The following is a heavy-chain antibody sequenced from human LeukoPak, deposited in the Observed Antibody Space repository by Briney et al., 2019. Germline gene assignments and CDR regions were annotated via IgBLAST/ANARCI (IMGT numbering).Heavy chain of an antibody. V-gene: IGHV3-74*01. CDR3: AREGIAAAGPVGGGEY. J-gene: IGHJ4*02. CDR1: GFTFSSYW. D-gene: IGHD6-13*01. Sequence: TGGSLRLSCAASGFTFSSYWMHWVRQAPGKGLVWVSRINTDGSSTSYADSVKGRFTISRDNAKNTLYLQMNSLRAEDTAVYYCAREGIAAAGPVGGGEYWGQGTLVTVSS. CDR2: INTDGSST.